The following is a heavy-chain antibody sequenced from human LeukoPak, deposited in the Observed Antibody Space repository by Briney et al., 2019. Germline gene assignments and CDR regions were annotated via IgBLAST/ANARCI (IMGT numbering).Heavy chain of an antibody. J-gene: IGHJ3*02. CDR2: INPNSGGT. Sequence: ASVKVSCKASGYTFTGYYMHWVRQAPGQGLEWMGWINPNSGGTNYAQKFQGRVTMTRDTSISTAYMELSRLRSDGTAVYYCARLYSYGHDAFDIWGQGTMVTVSS. D-gene: IGHD5-18*01. CDR1: GYTFTGYY. CDR3: ARLYSYGHDAFDI. V-gene: IGHV1-2*02.